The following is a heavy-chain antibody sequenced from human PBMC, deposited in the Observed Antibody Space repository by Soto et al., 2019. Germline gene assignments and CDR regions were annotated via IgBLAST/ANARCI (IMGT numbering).Heavy chain of an antibody. J-gene: IGHJ4*02. V-gene: IGHV4-39*01. CDR2: IYYSGST. CDR3: ARLSGSYYYFDY. Sequence: SETLSLTCTVSGGSISSSSYYWGWIRQPPGKGLEWIGSIYYSGSTYYNPSLKSRVTISVDTSKNQFSLKLSSVTAADTAVYYCARLSGSYYYFDYWGQGTLVTVSS. CDR1: GGSISSSSYY. D-gene: IGHD1-26*01.